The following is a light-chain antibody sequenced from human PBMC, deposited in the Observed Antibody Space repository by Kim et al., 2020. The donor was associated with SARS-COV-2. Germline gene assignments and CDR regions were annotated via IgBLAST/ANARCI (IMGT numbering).Light chain of an antibody. V-gene: IGLV2-14*01. J-gene: IGLJ2*01. CDR1: SSDVGGYNY. CDR2: DVS. CDR3: SSYTSSSTFV. Sequence: QSALTQPASVSGSPGQSITISCTGTSSDVGGYNYVSWYQQHPGKTPKLMIYDVSKRPSGVSNRFSGSKSGNTASLTISGLQAWDEADYYCSSYTSSSTFVFGGGTKL.